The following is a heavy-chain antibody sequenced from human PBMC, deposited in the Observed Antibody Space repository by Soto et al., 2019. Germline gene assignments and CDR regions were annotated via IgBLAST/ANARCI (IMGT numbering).Heavy chain of an antibody. CDR1: GGAFSSYA. J-gene: IGHJ4*02. CDR2: IIPIFGTA. D-gene: IGHD6-19*01. V-gene: IGHV1-69*06. CDR3: ARGAGGSGWYMAFDY. Sequence: ASVKVSCKASGGAFSSYAISWVRQAPGQGLEWMGGIIPIFGTANYAQKFQGRVTITADKSTSTAYMELSSLRSEDTAVYYCARGAGGSGWYMAFDYWGQGTLVAVSS.